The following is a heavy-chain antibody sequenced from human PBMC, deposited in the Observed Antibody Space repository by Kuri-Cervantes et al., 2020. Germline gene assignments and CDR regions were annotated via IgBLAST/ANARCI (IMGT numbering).Heavy chain of an antibody. CDR1: GFTFTTYS. CDR3: ARYGSGDFDI. CDR2: ISSSSSTI. D-gene: IGHD3-3*01. Sequence: GGSLRLSCAASGFTFTTYSMNWVRQAPGKGLEWVSYISSSSSTIYYADSVKGRFTISRDNAKNSLYLQMNSLRAEDTAVYYCARYGSGDFDIWGQGTMVTVSS. J-gene: IGHJ3*02. V-gene: IGHV3-48*04.